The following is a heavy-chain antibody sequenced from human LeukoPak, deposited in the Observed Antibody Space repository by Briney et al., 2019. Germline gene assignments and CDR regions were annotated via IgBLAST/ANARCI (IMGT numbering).Heavy chain of an antibody. CDR3: ARVEGRSTYYDFWSGYSDAFDI. V-gene: IGHV4-39*07. CDR1: GVSISSSTYY. D-gene: IGHD3-3*01. J-gene: IGHJ3*02. Sequence: PSETLSLTCTVSGVSISSSTYYWGWIRQPPGKGLEWIGSFYYGVTTYYNPSLKSRVTISVDTSKNQFSLKLTSVTAADTAVYYCARVEGRSTYYDFWSGYSDAFDIWGQGTMVTVSS. CDR2: FYYGVTT.